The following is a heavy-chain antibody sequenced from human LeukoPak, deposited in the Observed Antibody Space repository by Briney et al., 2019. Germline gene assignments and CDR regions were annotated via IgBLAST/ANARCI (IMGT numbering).Heavy chain of an antibody. D-gene: IGHD6-19*01. J-gene: IGHJ4*02. Sequence: GGSLRLSCAASGFTFSSYAMSWVRQAPGKGLEWVSAISGSGGSTYYADSVKGRFTISRDNSKNTVYLQMNSLRAEDTAVYYCAKATIGYSSGRYPGWPVDYWGQGTLVTVSS. CDR1: GFTFSSYA. CDR3: AKATIGYSSGRYPGWPVDY. V-gene: IGHV3-23*01. CDR2: ISGSGGST.